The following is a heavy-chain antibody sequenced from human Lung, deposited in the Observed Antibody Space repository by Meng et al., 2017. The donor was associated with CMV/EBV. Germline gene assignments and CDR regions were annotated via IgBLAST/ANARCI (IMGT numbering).Heavy chain of an antibody. D-gene: IGHD2-15*01. CDR2: IRDNNDNI. J-gene: IGHJ1*01. CDR1: GYTFSRHG. Sequence: QVQLVQSGAAVKKPXAAVKVSCETSGYTFSRHGINWVRQAPGRGLEWMGWIRDNNDNIKYAQKFQGRVTMTSDTSTQTVYMELRNLRSDDTAVYYCAGDPPEVALEYFQYWGQGTLFNVSS. CDR3: AGDPPEVALEYFQY. V-gene: IGHV1-18*01.